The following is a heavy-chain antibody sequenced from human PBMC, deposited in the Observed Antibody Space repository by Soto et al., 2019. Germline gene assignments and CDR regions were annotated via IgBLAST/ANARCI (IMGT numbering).Heavy chain of an antibody. V-gene: IGHV1-69*01. D-gene: IGHD6-19*01. CDR3: ARPKGSYSSGYYYFDY. J-gene: IGHJ4*02. CDR2: IIPLFSTA. CDR1: GGTFSTYA. Sequence: QVQLVQSGAEVKQPGSSVEVSCKTSGGTFSTYAIYWVRQAPGQGLEWMGAIIPLFSTADYAQKFQGRVTITADESTSTAYMELSSLRSEDTAVYYCARPKGSYSSGYYYFDYWGQGTLVTVSS.